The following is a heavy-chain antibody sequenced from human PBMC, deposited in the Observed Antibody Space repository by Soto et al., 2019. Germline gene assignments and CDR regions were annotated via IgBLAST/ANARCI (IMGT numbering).Heavy chain of an antibody. Sequence: GGSLRLSCAASGFTFSSYAMSWVRQAPGKGLEWVSAISGSGGSTYYADSVKGRFTISRDNSKNTLYLQMHSLRAEDTAVYYCEKGGPDILTGYYPYYSYGMDVWGQGTTVTASS. V-gene: IGHV3-23*01. CDR1: GFTFSSYA. CDR3: EKGGPDILTGYYPYYSYGMDV. CDR2: ISGSGGST. D-gene: IGHD3-9*01. J-gene: IGHJ6*02.